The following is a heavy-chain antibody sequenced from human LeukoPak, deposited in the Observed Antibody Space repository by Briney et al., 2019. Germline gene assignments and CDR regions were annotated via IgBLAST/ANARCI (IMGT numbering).Heavy chain of an antibody. D-gene: IGHD3-10*01. J-gene: IGHJ3*02. CDR3: ARDLYYYGSGRI. CDR1: GGSISSYY. V-gene: IGHV4-59*01. CDR2: NYYSGST. Sequence: SETLSLICTVSGGSISSYYWSWIRQPPGKGLEWIGYNYYSGSTNYNPSLKSRVTISVDTSKNQFSLKLSSVTAADTAVYYCARDLYYYGSGRIWGQGTMVTVSS.